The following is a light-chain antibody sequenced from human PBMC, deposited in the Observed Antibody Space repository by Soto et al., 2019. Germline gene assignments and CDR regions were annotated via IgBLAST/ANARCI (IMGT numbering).Light chain of an antibody. V-gene: IGKV3-20*01. CDR2: GGS. CDR3: QHYVASRP. Sequence: EIVLTQSPGTLSLSPGERATLSCRASQSVTSKHLAWYQQKPGQAPRLLIYGGSTRATGIPGRFSGSGSGTDFSLTISRLEPEDFAVYYCQHYVASRPFGQGTKVEIK. CDR1: QSVTSKH. J-gene: IGKJ1*01.